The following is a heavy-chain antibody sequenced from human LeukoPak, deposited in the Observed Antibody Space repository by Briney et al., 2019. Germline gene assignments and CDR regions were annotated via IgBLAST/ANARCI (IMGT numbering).Heavy chain of an antibody. CDR2: IYYSGST. V-gene: IGHV4-39*07. Sequence: SETLSLTCTVSGGSISSSSYYWGWIRQPPGKGLEWIGSIYYSGSTYYNPSLKSRVTISVDTSKNQFSLKLSSVTAADTAVYYCARASGGYIVDYWGQGTLVTVSS. D-gene: IGHD5-12*01. CDR1: GGSISSSSYY. CDR3: ARASGGYIVDY. J-gene: IGHJ4*02.